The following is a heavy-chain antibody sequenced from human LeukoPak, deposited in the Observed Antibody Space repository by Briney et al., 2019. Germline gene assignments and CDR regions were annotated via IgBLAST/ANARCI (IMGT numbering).Heavy chain of an antibody. D-gene: IGHD3-9*01. CDR1: GFTFSSYA. J-gene: IGHJ4*02. CDR2: ISGSGGST. V-gene: IGHV3-23*01. CDR3: AKVAGSLRYFDWLLQPSDY. Sequence: GGSLRLSCAASGFTFSSYAMSWVRQAPGKGLEWVSAISGSGGSTYYADSVKGRFTISRDNSKNTLYLQMNSLRAEDTAVYYCAKVAGSLRYFDWLLQPSDYWGQGTLVTVSS.